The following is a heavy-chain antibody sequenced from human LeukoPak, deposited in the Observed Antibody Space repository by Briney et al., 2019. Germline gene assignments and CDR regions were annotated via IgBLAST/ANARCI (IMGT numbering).Heavy chain of an antibody. Sequence: SETLSLTCTVSGGSISSSNWWSWVRQPPGKGLEWIGEIYHSGSTNYNPSLKSRVTISVDKSKNQFSLKLSSVTAADTAVYYCAAVAMAAAGGSFDYWGQGTLVTVSS. CDR2: IYHSGST. CDR1: GGSISSSNW. D-gene: IGHD6-13*01. J-gene: IGHJ4*02. V-gene: IGHV4-4*02. CDR3: AAVAMAAAGGSFDY.